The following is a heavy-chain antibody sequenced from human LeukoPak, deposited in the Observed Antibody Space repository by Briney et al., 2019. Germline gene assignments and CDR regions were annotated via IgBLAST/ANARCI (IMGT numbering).Heavy chain of an antibody. D-gene: IGHD3-16*02. CDR2: ISSSGSHM. J-gene: IGHJ4*02. CDR1: GFPFGSYS. CDR3: ARLTFGGVIGFDY. Sequence: GGSLRLSCAASGFPFGSYSMNWVRRAPGRGLEGVSSISSSGSHMYYADSVKGRFTISRDNAKNSLYLQMNSLRAEDTAVYYCARLTFGGVIGFDYWGQGTLVTVSS. V-gene: IGHV3-21*01.